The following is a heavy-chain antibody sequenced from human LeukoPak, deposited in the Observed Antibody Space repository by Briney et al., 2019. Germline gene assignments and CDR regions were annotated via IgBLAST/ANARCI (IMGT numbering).Heavy chain of an antibody. Sequence: ASVKVSCKASGYTFTGYYMHWVRQAPGQGLEWMGRINPNSGGTNYAQKFQGRVTMTRDTSISTAYMELGRLTSDDTAVYYCAGAAAGLLPNYWGQGTLVTVSS. CDR3: AGAAAGLLPNY. V-gene: IGHV1-2*06. CDR2: INPNSGGT. CDR1: GYTFTGYY. J-gene: IGHJ4*02. D-gene: IGHD6-13*01.